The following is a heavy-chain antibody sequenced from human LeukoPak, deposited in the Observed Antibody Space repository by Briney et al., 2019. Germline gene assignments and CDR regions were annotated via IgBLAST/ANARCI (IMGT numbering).Heavy chain of an antibody. Sequence: PSETLSLTCAVYGGSFSGYYWSWIRQPPGKGLEWIGEINHSGSTNYNPSLKSRVTISVDTSKNQFSLKLSSVTAADTAVYYCARGLGDHYDTLTGGDIWGQGTMVTVSS. J-gene: IGHJ3*02. CDR1: GGSFSGYY. D-gene: IGHD3-9*01. CDR2: INHSGST. V-gene: IGHV4-34*01. CDR3: ARGLGDHYDTLTGGDI.